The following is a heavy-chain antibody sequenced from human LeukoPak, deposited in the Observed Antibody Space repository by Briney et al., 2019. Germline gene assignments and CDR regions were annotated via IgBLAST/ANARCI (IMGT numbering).Heavy chain of an antibody. J-gene: IGHJ4*02. CDR2: ISYDGRIK. V-gene: IGHV3-30-3*01. CDR1: GFTFSTYA. Sequence: GRSLRLSCAASGFTFSTYAIHWVRQAPGKGLEWISFISYDGRIKYYADSVKGRFTISRDNSKNTLYLQMNSLRAEDTAVYYCAKDDYYDSSGYSNRANYWGQGTLVTVSS. CDR3: AKDDYYDSSGYSNRANY. D-gene: IGHD3-22*01.